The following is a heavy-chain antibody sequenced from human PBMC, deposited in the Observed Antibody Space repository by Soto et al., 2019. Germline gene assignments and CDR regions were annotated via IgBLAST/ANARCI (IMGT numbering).Heavy chain of an antibody. CDR3: TRKTDAYNLRFDN. V-gene: IGHV3-49*04. J-gene: IGHJ4*02. CDR2: IRSKAYGGTS. CDR1: GFTFGDYT. D-gene: IGHD1-1*01. Sequence: PGGSLRLSCTASGFTFGDYTLSWVRQAPGKGLEWVGFIRSKAYGGTSEYAASVKGRFTISRDDSKSIAYLQMNSLKNEDTAVYYCTRKTDAYNLRFDNWGQGTLVTVSS.